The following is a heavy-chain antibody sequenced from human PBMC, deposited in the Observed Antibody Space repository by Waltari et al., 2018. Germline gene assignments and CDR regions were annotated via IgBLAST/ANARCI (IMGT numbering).Heavy chain of an antibody. D-gene: IGHD2-21*01. CDR2: IWYDGSNK. CDR1: GFTFSSYG. J-gene: IGHJ6*03. V-gene: IGHV3-30*18. CDR3: AKDSDSRYYYMDV. Sequence: QVQLVESGGGVVQPGRSLRLSCAASGFTFSSYGMHWVRQAPGKGLEWVAVIWYDGSNKYYADSVKGRFTISRDNSKNTLYLQMNSLRAEDTAMYYCAKDSDSRYYYMDVWGKGTTVTVSS.